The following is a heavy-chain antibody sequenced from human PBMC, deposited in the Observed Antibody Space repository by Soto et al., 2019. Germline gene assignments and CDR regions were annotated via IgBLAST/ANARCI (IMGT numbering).Heavy chain of an antibody. D-gene: IGHD1-26*01. CDR1: GLTVSSSY. CDR2: MYVGGDT. CDR3: ARGIGMSWSFDY. J-gene: IGHJ4*02. V-gene: IGHV3-53*01. Sequence: EVQLVESGGGLSQPGGSLRLSCAASGLTVSSSYMGWVRQAPGKGLEWGSVMYVGGDTYHADSVKGRFTTSRDNSRNTLFLQMNNLRAEDTAVYYCARGIGMSWSFDYWGQGTLVTVSS.